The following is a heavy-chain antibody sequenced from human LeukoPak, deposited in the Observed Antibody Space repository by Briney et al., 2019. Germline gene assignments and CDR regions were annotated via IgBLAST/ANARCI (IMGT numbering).Heavy chain of an antibody. CDR2: ISGSGSIT. V-gene: IGHV3-48*03. CDR1: GFTFSSHE. Sequence: GGSLRLSCAASGFTFSSHEMTWVRQAPGKGLEWISYISGSGSITYYADSVKGRFTISRDNAKNSLYLQMDGLRAEDTAIYYCARDRDAYGPPDYWGQGTLVTVSS. D-gene: IGHD3-10*01. J-gene: IGHJ4*02. CDR3: ARDRDAYGPPDY.